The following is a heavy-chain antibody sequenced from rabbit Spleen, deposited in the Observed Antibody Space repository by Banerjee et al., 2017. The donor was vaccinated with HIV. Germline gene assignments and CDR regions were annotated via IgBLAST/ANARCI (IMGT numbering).Heavy chain of an antibody. D-gene: IGHD1-1*01. Sequence: QSLEESGGDLVKPGASLTLTCKASGFSFSSAYDMCWVRQAPGKGLEWIACIYAGTSGNTYYATWAKGRFTISKTSSTTVTLQMTRLTAADTATSFCARGLSSGCSHDYFDLWGPDSLFTVS. V-gene: IGHV1S40*01. J-gene: IGHJ4*01. CDR3: ARGLSSGCSHDYFDL. CDR1: GFSFSSAYD. CDR2: IYAGTSGNT.